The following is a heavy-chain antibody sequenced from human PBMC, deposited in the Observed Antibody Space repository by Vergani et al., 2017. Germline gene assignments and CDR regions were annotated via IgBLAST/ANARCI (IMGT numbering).Heavy chain of an antibody. J-gene: IGHJ6*02. CDR3: ARARPSNFDYYDSSGYYYVAYYGMDV. CDR1: GFTFSSYS. Sequence: EVQLVESGGGLVKPGGSLRLSCAASGFTFSSYSMNWVRQAPGKGLEWVSSISGSSSYIYYADSVKGRFTISRDNAKNSLYLQMNSLRAEDTAVYYCARARPSNFDYYDSSGYYYVAYYGMDVWGQGTTVTVSS. V-gene: IGHV3-21*01. D-gene: IGHD3-22*01. CDR2: ISGSSSYI.